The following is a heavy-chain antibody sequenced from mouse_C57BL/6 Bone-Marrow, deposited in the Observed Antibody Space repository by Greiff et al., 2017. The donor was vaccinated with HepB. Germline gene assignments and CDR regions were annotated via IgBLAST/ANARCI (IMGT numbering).Heavy chain of an antibody. V-gene: IGHV1-53*01. D-gene: IGHD3-1*01. CDR2: INPSNGGT. Sequence: VQLQQPGTELVKPGASVKLSCKASGYTFTSYWMHWVKQRPGQGLEWIGNINPSNGGTNYNEKLKSKATLTVDKSSSTAYMQLSSLTSEDSAVYYCARSRAGRGYYFDYWGQGTTLTVSS. CDR3: ARSRAGRGYYFDY. CDR1: GYTFTSYW. J-gene: IGHJ2*01.